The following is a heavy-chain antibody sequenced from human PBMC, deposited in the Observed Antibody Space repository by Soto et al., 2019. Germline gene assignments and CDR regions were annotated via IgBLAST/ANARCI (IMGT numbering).Heavy chain of an antibody. CDR1: GFTFSTHD. V-gene: IGHV3-23*01. J-gene: IGHJ4*02. CDR3: VSGFSWHHAY. Sequence: EVQLLESGGGLVQPGGSLRLSCEASGFTFSTHDMSWVRQTPGKGLEWVSGINNNGDNTYYADPMKGRFTISRDNSKNTGWLQMTSLRAEDPALFYCVSGFSWHHAYWGQGTLVTVSA. D-gene: IGHD6-13*01. CDR2: INNNGDNT.